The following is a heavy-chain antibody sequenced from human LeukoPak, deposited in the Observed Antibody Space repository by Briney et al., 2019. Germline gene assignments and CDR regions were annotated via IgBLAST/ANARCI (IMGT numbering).Heavy chain of an antibody. V-gene: IGHV4-59*01. Sequence: SETLSLTCSVSGGSISSYYWSWIRQPPGKGLEWSEYIYYSGSTNYNASLNSRVTISVDTSKHQSSLKLSSVTAADTAVYYCARGIFNYYDSSGYYDFYYYYYMDVWGKGTTVTVSS. CDR2: IYYSGST. J-gene: IGHJ6*03. CDR3: ARGIFNYYDSSGYYDFYYYYYMDV. CDR1: GGSISSYY. D-gene: IGHD3-22*01.